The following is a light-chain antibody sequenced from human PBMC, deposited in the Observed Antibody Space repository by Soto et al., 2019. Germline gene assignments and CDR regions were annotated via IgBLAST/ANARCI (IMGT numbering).Light chain of an antibody. CDR1: SSDVGGYNY. CDR2: DVS. CDR3: CSYAGRNNYV. J-gene: IGLJ7*01. V-gene: IGLV2-11*01. Sequence: QSALTQPRSVSGSPGQSVTISCTGTSSDVGGYNYVSWYQHHPGKAPKLMIYDVSKRPSGVPDRFSGSKSGNTASLTISGLQAEDEADYYCCSYAGRNNYVFGTGTQLTVL.